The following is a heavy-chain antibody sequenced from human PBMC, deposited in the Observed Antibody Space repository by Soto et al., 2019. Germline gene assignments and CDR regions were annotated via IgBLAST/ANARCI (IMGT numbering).Heavy chain of an antibody. CDR3: AKDMRYGDYVRWFDS. J-gene: IGHJ5*01. D-gene: IGHD4-17*01. Sequence: EVHLLESGGGLVQPGGSLRLSCEASGFTFSSYAMTWVRQAPGRGLEGVSGITGSGGRTYYADSVKGRFTISRDNSKSTLYLQMNSLRAEDTAVYYCAKDMRYGDYVRWFDSWCQGTLVTVSS. CDR1: GFTFSSYA. V-gene: IGHV3-23*01. CDR2: ITGSGGRT.